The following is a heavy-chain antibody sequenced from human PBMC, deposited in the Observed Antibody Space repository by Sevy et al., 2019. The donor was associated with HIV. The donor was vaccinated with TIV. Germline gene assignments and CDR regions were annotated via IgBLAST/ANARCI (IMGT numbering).Heavy chain of an antibody. CDR2: IKSKTDGGTT. V-gene: IGHV3-15*01. D-gene: IGHD6-19*01. Sequence: GGSLRLSCAASGFTFSNAWMSWVRQAPGKGLEWVGRIKSKTDGGTTDDAAPVKGRFTISRDDSKNTLYLQMNSLKTEDTAVYYCTTDPLGYSSGWFFIDYWGQGTLVTVSS. CDR1: GFTFSNAW. CDR3: TTDPLGYSSGWFFIDY. J-gene: IGHJ4*02.